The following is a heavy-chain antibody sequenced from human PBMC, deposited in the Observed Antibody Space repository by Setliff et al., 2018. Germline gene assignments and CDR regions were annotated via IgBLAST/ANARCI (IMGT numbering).Heavy chain of an antibody. V-gene: IGHV4-39*07. Sequence: SETLSLTCTVSGGSISSGNYYWGWIRQPPGKGLEWIGSIYYSGSTYYNPSLKSRVTISVDTSKNHFSLKLSSVTAADTAVYYCARESAYCSGGSCYFLGVVWFDPWGQGTLVTVSS. CDR1: GGSISSGNYY. J-gene: IGHJ5*02. CDR2: IYYSGST. CDR3: ARESAYCSGGSCYFLGVVWFDP. D-gene: IGHD2-15*01.